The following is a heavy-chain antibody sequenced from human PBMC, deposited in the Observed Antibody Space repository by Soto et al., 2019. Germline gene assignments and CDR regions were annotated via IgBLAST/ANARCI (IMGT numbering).Heavy chain of an antibody. D-gene: IGHD3-16*01. J-gene: IGHJ4*02. CDR3: TRGGVWLTDY. CDR1: GGSLSGYY. CDR2: LHYTGTS. Sequence: QVQLHESGPRLVKPSETMSLTCTVSGGSLSGYYWSWIRQPPGKSLEWIGNLHYTGTSNHNPSLRSRVTMSLDTSTNQFSMKLSSVTAADTAFYYCTRGGVWLTDYWGQGTLVTVSS. V-gene: IGHV4-59*01.